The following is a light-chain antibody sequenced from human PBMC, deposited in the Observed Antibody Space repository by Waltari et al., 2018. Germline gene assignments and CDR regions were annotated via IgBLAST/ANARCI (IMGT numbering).Light chain of an antibody. Sequence: TPYGRARQSVSSNLAWYQQKFGQAPRLLIYGASTRATGIPARFSGSGSGTEFTLTISSLQSEDFAVYYCQQYDYWPTFGQGTKVEIK. CDR2: GAS. J-gene: IGKJ1*01. CDR3: QQYDYWPT. CDR1: QSVSSN. V-gene: IGKV3-15*01.